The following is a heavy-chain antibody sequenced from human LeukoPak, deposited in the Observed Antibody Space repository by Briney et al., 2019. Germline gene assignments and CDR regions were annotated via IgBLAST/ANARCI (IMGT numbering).Heavy chain of an antibody. J-gene: IGHJ4*02. CDR1: GYTFTGYY. Sequence: GASVKVSCKASGYTFTGYYIHWVRQATGQGREWMGWINPNSGGTNYAQNFQGRVTMTRDTSIRTAYMELSRLRSDDTAVYYCASSDGYFDWLPHYWGQGTLVTVSS. V-gene: IGHV1-2*02. D-gene: IGHD3-9*01. CDR2: INPNSGGT. CDR3: ASSDGYFDWLPHY.